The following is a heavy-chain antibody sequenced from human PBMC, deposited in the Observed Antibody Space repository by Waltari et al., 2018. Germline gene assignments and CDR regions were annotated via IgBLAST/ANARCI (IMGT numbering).Heavy chain of an antibody. CDR3: ARLTGTSYFVLHYYFDY. V-gene: IGHV4-39*01. J-gene: IGHJ4*02. CDR2: IYYSGST. CDR1: GGTISRRSSH. Sequence: QLQLQESGPGLVKPSETLSLTYTVSGGTISRRSSHWALFRQPPGKGLECIGNIYYSGSTYYNPSLKSRVTISVDTSKNQFSLKLSSVTAADTAVYYCARLTGTSYFVLHYYFDYWGQGTLVTVSS. D-gene: IGHD1-7*01.